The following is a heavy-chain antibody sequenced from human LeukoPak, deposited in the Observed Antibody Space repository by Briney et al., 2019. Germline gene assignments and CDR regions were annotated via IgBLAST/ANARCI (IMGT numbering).Heavy chain of an antibody. CDR1: GYSFTSRY. CDR2: VILCVSGR. V-gene: IGHV1-46*01. Sequence: GASVTLSCTSSGYSFTSRYLHWVWLPHGPGLGLLWVVILCVSGRLYAQKLQGRVTMTRDMSTTTDYMQLSRLRSEDTAVYYCARGSKGCSGGSCFPRGVYYYYHYMDVWGKGTTVTVS. D-gene: IGHD2-15*01. CDR3: ARGSKGCSGGSCFPRGVYYYYHYMDV. J-gene: IGHJ6*03.